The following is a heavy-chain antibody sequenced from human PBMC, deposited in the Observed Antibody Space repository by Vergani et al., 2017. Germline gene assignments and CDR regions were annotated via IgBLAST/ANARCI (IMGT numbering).Heavy chain of an antibody. CDR1: GGSISSSSYY. CDR3: ARIAARRLLYYYYYMDV. Sequence: QLQLQESGPGLVKPSETLSLTCTVSGGSISSSSYYWGWIRQPPGKGLEGIGSIYYSGSTYYNPSLKSRVTISVDTSKNPFSLKLSSVTAADTAVYYFARIAARRLLYYYYYMDVWGKGTTVTVSS. J-gene: IGHJ6*03. CDR2: IYYSGST. D-gene: IGHD6-6*01. V-gene: IGHV4-39*07.